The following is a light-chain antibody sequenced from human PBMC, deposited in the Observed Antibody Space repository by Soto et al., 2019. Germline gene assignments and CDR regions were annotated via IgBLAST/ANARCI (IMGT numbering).Light chain of an antibody. CDR2: DVS. V-gene: IGLV2-14*03. CDR1: SIDVGGTNH. Sequence: QSALTQPASVSGSPGQSITISCSGTSIDVGGTNHVSWYLQHPGEAPKLIMCDVSNRPSGVSDRFFGSKADNTATLTVSGLQAEDEADYYCCSYTSFSTYVFGTGTKLTVL. CDR3: CSYTSFSTYV. J-gene: IGLJ1*01.